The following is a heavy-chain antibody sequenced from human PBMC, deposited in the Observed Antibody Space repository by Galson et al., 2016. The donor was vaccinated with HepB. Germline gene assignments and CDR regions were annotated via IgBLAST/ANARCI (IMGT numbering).Heavy chain of an antibody. CDR1: GGSISGYY. Sequence: LSLTCTVSGGSISGYYWTWIRQSPGKGLEWIGYISSGGSTDYDPSLESRVTLLIDMSKNQFSLRLGSLTAADTAFYYCARGRGYAPDWFDPWGQGTLVTVSS. V-gene: IGHV4-59*01. D-gene: IGHD1-26*01. J-gene: IGHJ5*02. CDR2: ISSGGST. CDR3: ARGRGYAPDWFDP.